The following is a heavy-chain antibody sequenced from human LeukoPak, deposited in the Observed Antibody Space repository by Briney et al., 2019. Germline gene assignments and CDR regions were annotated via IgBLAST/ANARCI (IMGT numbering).Heavy chain of an antibody. CDR3: ARAALLQMGPFDY. CDR1: GGSISSSSYY. D-gene: IGHD3-22*01. J-gene: IGHJ4*02. Sequence: SETLSLTCTVSGGSISSSSYYWGWIRQPPGKGLEWIGSIYYSGSTYYNPSLKSRVTISIDTSKNQFSLKPTSVTAADTAVYYCARAALLQMGPFDYWGQGTLVTVSS. V-gene: IGHV4-39*07. CDR2: IYYSGST.